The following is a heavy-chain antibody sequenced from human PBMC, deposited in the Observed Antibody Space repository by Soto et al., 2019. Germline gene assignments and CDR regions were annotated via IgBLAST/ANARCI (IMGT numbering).Heavy chain of an antibody. Sequence: QVQLVQSGAEVKKPGASVKVSCKASGYTFTGYYMHWVRQAPGQGLEWMGWINPNSGGTNYAQKLQGWVTMTRDTSISTAYMELSRLRSDDTAVYYCARSQYCSGGSCYSYYFDYWGQGTLVTVSS. CDR1: GYTFTGYY. J-gene: IGHJ4*02. D-gene: IGHD2-15*01. V-gene: IGHV1-2*04. CDR3: ARSQYCSGGSCYSYYFDY. CDR2: INPNSGGT.